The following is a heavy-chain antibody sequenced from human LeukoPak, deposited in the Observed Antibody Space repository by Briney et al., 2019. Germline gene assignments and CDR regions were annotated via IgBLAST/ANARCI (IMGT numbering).Heavy chain of an antibody. V-gene: IGHV1-69*04. CDR3: ARDEKGYSSGIHDAFDI. Sequence: SVKVSCKASGGTFSSYAISWVRQAPGQGLEWMGRIIPILGIANYAQKFQGRVTITADKSTSTAYMELSSLRSDDTAVYYCARDEKGYSSGIHDAFDIWGQGTMVTVSS. D-gene: IGHD6-19*01. CDR1: GGTFSSYA. CDR2: IIPILGIA. J-gene: IGHJ3*02.